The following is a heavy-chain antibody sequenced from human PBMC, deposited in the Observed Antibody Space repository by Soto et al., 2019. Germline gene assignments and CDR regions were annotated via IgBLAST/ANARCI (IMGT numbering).Heavy chain of an antibody. Sequence: EVQLVESGGGLVQPGRSLRLSCAASDFTFDNYAMHWVRQAPGKGLEWVSGISWNSGTLVYADSVKGRFTISRDNAKNSLFLQMNSLRPEDTALYFCAKGRTRPLELGSFGDNAFDVWGQGTMVTVSS. D-gene: IGHD3-10*01. V-gene: IGHV3-9*01. CDR1: DFTFDNYA. J-gene: IGHJ3*01. CDR3: AKGRTRPLELGSFGDNAFDV. CDR2: ISWNSGTL.